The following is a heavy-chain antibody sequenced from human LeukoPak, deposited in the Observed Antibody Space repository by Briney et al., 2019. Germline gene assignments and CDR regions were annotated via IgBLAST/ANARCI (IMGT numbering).Heavy chain of an antibody. CDR3: ARHRQLVPDY. V-gene: IGHV5-51*01. D-gene: IGHD6-13*01. J-gene: IGHJ4*02. Sequence: GESLKISCQASGYRFTNDWIGWVRQLPGKGLEGMGVVYPGGSNTSYTPSFHGNFTIPVDKSISTAYLQWSSLKDSDTAMYYCARHRQLVPDYWGQGTLVTVSS. CDR1: GYRFTNDW. CDR2: VYPGGSNT.